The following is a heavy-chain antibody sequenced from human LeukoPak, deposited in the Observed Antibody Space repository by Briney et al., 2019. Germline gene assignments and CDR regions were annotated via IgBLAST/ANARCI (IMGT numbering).Heavy chain of an antibody. D-gene: IGHD3-10*01. CDR2: IYTSGST. Sequence: SETLSLTCTVSGGSISSYYWSWIRQPAGKGLEWIGRIYTSGSTNYNPSLKSRVTMSVDTSKNQFLLKLSSVTAADTAVYYCARESKYSASGSAHFYYYYMDVWGKGTTVTISS. CDR1: GGSISSYY. J-gene: IGHJ6*03. V-gene: IGHV4-4*07. CDR3: ARESKYSASGSAHFYYYYMDV.